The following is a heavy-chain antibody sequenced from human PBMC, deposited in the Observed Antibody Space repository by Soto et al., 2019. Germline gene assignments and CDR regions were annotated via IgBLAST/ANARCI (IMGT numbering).Heavy chain of an antibody. CDR3: ARDRHILTGYYTLRPDYNWLDP. CDR2: INHSGST. J-gene: IGHJ5*02. V-gene: IGHV4-34*01. D-gene: IGHD3-9*01. CDR1: GGSFSGYY. Sequence: SDTLSLTCAVYGGSFSGYYWSWIRQPPGKGLEWIGEINHSGSTNYNPSLKSRVTISVDTSKNQFSLKLSSVTAADTAVYYCARDRHILTGYYTLRPDYNWLDPWGQGTLVTVSS.